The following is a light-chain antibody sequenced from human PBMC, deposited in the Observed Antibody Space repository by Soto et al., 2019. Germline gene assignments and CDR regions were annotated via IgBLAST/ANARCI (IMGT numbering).Light chain of an antibody. CDR1: QSVSSSY. CDR3: QQYGSSPLT. J-gene: IGKJ4*01. CDR2: DAS. Sequence: EIVLTQSPGTLSLSPGERATLSCRASQSVSSSYLAWYQQKPGQAPRLLIYDASSRATGIPDRFSGSGSGTDFTLTISRLEPEDFAVYYCQQYGSSPLTLGGGTKVDIK. V-gene: IGKV3-20*01.